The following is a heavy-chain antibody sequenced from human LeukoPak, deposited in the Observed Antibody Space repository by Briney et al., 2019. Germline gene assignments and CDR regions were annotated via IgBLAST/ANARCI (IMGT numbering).Heavy chain of an antibody. CDR1: GYSISSGYY. Sequence: SETLSLTCTVSGYSISSGYYWGWIRQPPGKGLEWIGSIYYSGSTYYNPSLKSRVTISVDTSKNQFSLKLSSVTAADTAVYYCASLITMASKYFDYWGQGTLVTVSS. J-gene: IGHJ4*02. D-gene: IGHD3-10*01. CDR2: IYYSGST. V-gene: IGHV4-38-2*02. CDR3: ASLITMASKYFDY.